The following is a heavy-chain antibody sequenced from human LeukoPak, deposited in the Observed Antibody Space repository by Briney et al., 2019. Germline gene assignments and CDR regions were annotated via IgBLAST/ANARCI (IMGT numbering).Heavy chain of an antibody. Sequence: SVKVSCKASGGTFSSYAISWVRQAPGQGLEWMGGIIPIFGTANYAQKFQGRVTITADESTSTAYMELSSLRAEDTAVYYCARVLTGSWDWFDPWGQGTLVTVSS. V-gene: IGHV1-69*13. J-gene: IGHJ5*02. D-gene: IGHD2-8*02. CDR3: ARVLTGSWDWFDP. CDR2: IIPIFGTA. CDR1: GGTFSSYA.